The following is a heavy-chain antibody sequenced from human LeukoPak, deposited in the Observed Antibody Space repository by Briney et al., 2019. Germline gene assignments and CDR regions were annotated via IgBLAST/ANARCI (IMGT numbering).Heavy chain of an antibody. CDR3: ARVTSGMRYNWFDP. D-gene: IGHD2-2*01. Sequence: ASVRVSCKTSGYTFTDYDVKWVRQAPGQGLEWMGYIHPRSGYSESAQRFQGRLSMTRGVSTDTAYMELSTLTSDDTAVYYCARVTSGMRYNWFDPWGQGTLIIVSS. CDR1: GYTFTDYD. CDR2: IHPRSGYS. V-gene: IGHV1-8*01. J-gene: IGHJ5*02.